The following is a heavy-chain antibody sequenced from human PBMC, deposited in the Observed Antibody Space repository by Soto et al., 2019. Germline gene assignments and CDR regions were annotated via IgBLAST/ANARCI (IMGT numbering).Heavy chain of an antibody. CDR2: IYPSDSDM. CDR1: GYSFTSHW. D-gene: IGHD3-3*01. V-gene: IGHV5-51*01. Sequence: GESLKISCNASGYSFTSHWIGWVRQMPGKGLEWMGAIYPSDSDMTYSPSFQGQVTMSADKSITTAYLQWSSLKASDTPMYYCARSRFNFFDYWGQGTLVTVSS. J-gene: IGHJ4*02. CDR3: ARSRFNFFDY.